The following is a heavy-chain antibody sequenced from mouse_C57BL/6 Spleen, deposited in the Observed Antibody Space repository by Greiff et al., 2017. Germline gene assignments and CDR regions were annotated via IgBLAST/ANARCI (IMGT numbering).Heavy chain of an antibody. CDR3: ARRGLRRDWYFDV. V-gene: IGHV1-18*01. CDR1: GYTFTDYN. D-gene: IGHD2-4*01. J-gene: IGHJ1*03. Sequence: VQLQQSGPELVKPGASVKIPCKASGYTFTDYNMHWVKQSPGKSLEWIGDIDPNNGGTIYNQKFKGKATLTVDKSSSTAYMELRSLTSEDTAVYYCARRGLRRDWYFDVWGTGTTVTVSS. CDR2: IDPNNGGT.